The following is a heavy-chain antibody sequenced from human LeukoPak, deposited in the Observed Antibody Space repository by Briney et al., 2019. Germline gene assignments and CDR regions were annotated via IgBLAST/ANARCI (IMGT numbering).Heavy chain of an antibody. Sequence: ASVKVSCKASGYTFTKYAMNWVRQAPGQGPEWMGWIDINTGNPTYAQGFTGRFVFSLDTSVSTAYLQISSLKAEDTAVYYCASRGYSYAYDAFDIWGQGTMVTVSS. V-gene: IGHV7-4-1*02. J-gene: IGHJ3*02. CDR3: ASRGYSYAYDAFDI. CDR2: IDINTGNP. CDR1: GYTFTKYA. D-gene: IGHD5-18*01.